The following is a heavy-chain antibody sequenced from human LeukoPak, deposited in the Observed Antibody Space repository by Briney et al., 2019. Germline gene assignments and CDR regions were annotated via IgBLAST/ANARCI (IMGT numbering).Heavy chain of an antibody. J-gene: IGHJ4*02. CDR2: ISYDGINQ. CDR1: GFTFSNYA. Sequence: PGGSLRLSCAASGFTFSNYAMHWVRQTPDKGLEWITLISYDGINQYYADSVKGRFTISRDDSKNTLYLQTNSLRAEDTAVYYCARRAGAYSHPYDYWGQGTLVTVSS. V-gene: IGHV3-30*14. D-gene: IGHD4/OR15-4a*01. CDR3: ARRAGAYSHPYDY.